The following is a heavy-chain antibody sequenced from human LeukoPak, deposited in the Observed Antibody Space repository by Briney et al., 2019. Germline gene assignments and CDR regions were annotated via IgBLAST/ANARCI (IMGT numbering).Heavy chain of an antibody. CDR3: AARPPIFGVVTEFDY. CDR2: IIPIFGTA. D-gene: IGHD3-3*01. J-gene: IGHJ4*02. V-gene: IGHV1-69*01. Sequence: SVKVSCKASGGTFISYAISWVRQAPGQGLEWMGGIIPIFGTANYAQKFQGRVTITADESTSTAYMELSRLRSEDTAVYYCAARPPIFGVVTEFDYWGQGTLVTVSS. CDR1: GGTFISYA.